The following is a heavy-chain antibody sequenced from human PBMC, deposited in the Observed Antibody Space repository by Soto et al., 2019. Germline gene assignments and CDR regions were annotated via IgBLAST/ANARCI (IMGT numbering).Heavy chain of an antibody. CDR1: GFTFSSYG. J-gene: IGHJ4*02. CDR2: ISYDGSNK. CDR3: AKGASRGVILRASTDY. V-gene: IGHV3-30*18. Sequence: GGSLRLSCAASGFTFSSYGMHWVRQAPGKGLEWVAVISYDGSNKYYADSVKGRFTISRDNSKNTLYLQMNSLRAEDTAVYYCAKGASRGVILRASTDYWGQGTLVTVSS. D-gene: IGHD3-10*01.